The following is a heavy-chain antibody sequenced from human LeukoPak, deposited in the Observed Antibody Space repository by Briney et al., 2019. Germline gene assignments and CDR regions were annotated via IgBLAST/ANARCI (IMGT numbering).Heavy chain of an antibody. CDR3: ARDDYSTRFDP. V-gene: IGHV4-61*02. CDR2: IYTSGST. J-gene: IGHJ5*02. Sequence: PSETLSLTCTVSGGSISSGSYYWSWIRQPAGKGLEWIGRIYTSGSTNYNPSLKSRVSISVDTSKNQFSLKLSSVTAADTAVYYCARDDYSTRFDPWGQGTLVTVSS. CDR1: GGSISSGSYY. D-gene: IGHD3-16*01.